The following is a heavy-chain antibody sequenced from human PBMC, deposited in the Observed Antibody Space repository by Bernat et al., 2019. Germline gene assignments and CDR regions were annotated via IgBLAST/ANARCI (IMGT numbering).Heavy chain of an antibody. J-gene: IGHJ4*02. D-gene: IGHD3-22*01. CDR3: ARVRSGYLYYFDY. CDR1: GFNVSSNY. CDR2: IYSGGST. V-gene: IGHV3-66*01. Sequence: EVQLVESGGGLVQPGGSLRLSCAASGFNVSSNYMSWVRQAPGKGLEWVSVIYSGGSTYYADSVKGRFTISRDNSKNTLYLQMNSLRAEDTAVYYCARVRSGYLYYFDYWGQGTLVTVSS.